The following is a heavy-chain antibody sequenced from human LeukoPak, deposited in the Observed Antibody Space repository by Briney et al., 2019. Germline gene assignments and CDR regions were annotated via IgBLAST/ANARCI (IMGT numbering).Heavy chain of an antibody. CDR1: GCSISSSSYY. J-gene: IGHJ3*02. CDR2: IYYSGST. Sequence: SETLSLTCTVSGCSISSSSYYWGWIRQPPGKGLEWIGSIYYSGSTYYNPSLKSRVTLSVDTSKNQFSLKLSSVTAADTAVYYCARPRFLPNDAFDIWGQGTMVTVSS. CDR3: ARPRFLPNDAFDI. D-gene: IGHD3-10*01. V-gene: IGHV4-39*01.